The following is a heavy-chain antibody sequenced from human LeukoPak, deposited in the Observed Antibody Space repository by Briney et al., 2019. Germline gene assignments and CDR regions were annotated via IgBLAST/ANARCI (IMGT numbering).Heavy chain of an antibody. CDR1: GYSFTSYW. Sequence: GESLKISCKGSGYSFTSYWIGWVRQMRGKGLEWMGIIYPGDSDTRYSPSFQGQVTISADKSISTAYLQWSSLKASDTAMYYCARQLGYCSGGSCYSDDLHYFDYWGQGTLVTVSS. D-gene: IGHD2-15*01. J-gene: IGHJ4*02. V-gene: IGHV5-51*01. CDR2: IYPGDSDT. CDR3: ARQLGYCSGGSCYSDDLHYFDY.